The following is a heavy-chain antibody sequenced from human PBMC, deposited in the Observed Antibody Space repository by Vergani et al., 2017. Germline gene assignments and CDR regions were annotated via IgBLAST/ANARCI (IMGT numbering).Heavy chain of an antibody. V-gene: IGHV4-59*01. CDR2: IYYSGST. CDR1: GGSISSYY. J-gene: IGHJ4*02. CDR3: ARGGRFLEWLPHDY. Sequence: QVQLQESGPGLVKPSETLSLTCTVSGGSISSYYWSWIRQPPGKGLEWIGYIYYSGSTNYNPSLKSRVTISVDTSKNQCSLKLSSVTAADTAVYYCARGGRFLEWLPHDYWGQGTLVTVSS. D-gene: IGHD3-3*01.